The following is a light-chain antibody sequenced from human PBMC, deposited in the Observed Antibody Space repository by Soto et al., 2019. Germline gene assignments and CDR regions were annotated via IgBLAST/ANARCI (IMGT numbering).Light chain of an antibody. CDR1: QSVLYSSNNKNY. J-gene: IGKJ1*01. V-gene: IGKV4-1*01. CDR2: WAS. CDR3: HQYDSTPPT. Sequence: DIVMTQSPDSLAVSLGERATINCKSSQSVLYSSNNKNYLAWYQQKPGQPPKLLIYWASTRESGVPDRFSGSGSGTDFTLTINSLQAEDVAVYYCHQYDSTPPTFGQGTKVEIK.